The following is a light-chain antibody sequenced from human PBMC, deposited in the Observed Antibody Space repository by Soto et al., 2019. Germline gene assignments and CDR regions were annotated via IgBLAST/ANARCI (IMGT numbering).Light chain of an antibody. CDR3: QQYNTWQT. CDR2: DAS. V-gene: IGKV1-5*01. Sequence: DIQMTQSPSTLSASVGDRVTITCRASQSISTWLAWYQQKPGKAPELLIYDASYLQSGVPSRFSGSGSGTEFTLTISSRHPDDFATYYCQQYNTWQTFGQGTKVEIK. CDR1: QSISTW. J-gene: IGKJ1*01.